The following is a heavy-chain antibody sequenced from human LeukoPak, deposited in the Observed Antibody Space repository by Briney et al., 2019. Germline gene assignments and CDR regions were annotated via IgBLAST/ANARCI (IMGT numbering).Heavy chain of an antibody. J-gene: IGHJ4*02. CDR2: ISWNSGSI. CDR1: SSGDYY. CDR3: AKDPHSSGWYDY. Sequence: SSGDYYWGWIRQPPGKGLEWVSGISWNSGSIDYADSVKGRFTISRDNAKNSLYLQMNSLRAEDTASYYCAKDPHSSGWYDYWGQGTLVTVSS. V-gene: IGHV3-9*01. D-gene: IGHD6-19*01.